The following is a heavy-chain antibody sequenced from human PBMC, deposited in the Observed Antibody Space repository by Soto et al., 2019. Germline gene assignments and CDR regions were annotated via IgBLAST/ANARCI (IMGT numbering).Heavy chain of an antibody. CDR3: ARASLRDYYDSSGYYQPSDY. J-gene: IGHJ4*02. Sequence: ASVKVSCKASGYTFTSYGISWVRQAPGQGLEWMGWISAYNGNTNYAQKLQGRVTMTTDTSTSTAYMELRSLRSDDTAVYYCARASLRDYYDSSGYYQPSDYWGQGTLVTVSS. D-gene: IGHD3-22*01. CDR2: ISAYNGNT. V-gene: IGHV1-18*01. CDR1: GYTFTSYG.